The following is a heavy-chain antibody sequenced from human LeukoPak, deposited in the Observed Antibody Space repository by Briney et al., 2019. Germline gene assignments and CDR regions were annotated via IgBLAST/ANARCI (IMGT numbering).Heavy chain of an antibody. Sequence: PSETLSLTCTVSGGSISSSSHYWGWIRQPPGKGLEWIGVSTYYNPSLKNRVTISRDTSKNQFSLKLSSVTAADTAIYCCARAGYSYGIISYFDSWGQGTLVTASS. J-gene: IGHJ4*02. CDR1: GGSISSSSHY. V-gene: IGHV4-39*01. CDR3: ARAGYSYGIISYFDS. CDR2: VST. D-gene: IGHD5-18*01.